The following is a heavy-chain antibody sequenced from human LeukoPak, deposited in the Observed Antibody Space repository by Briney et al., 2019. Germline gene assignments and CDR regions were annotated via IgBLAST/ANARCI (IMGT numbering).Heavy chain of an antibody. J-gene: IGHJ3*02. CDR2: IIPIFGTA. V-gene: IGHV1-69*01. CDR1: GGTFSSYA. CDR3: ARGGGSSTAIDAFDI. D-gene: IGHD1-26*01. Sequence: AVKVCCKASGGTFSSYAISWVRQAPGQGLEWMGGIIPIFGTANYAQKLQGRVTITADESTSTAYMELSSLRSEDTAVYYCARGGGSSTAIDAFDIWGQGTMVTVSS.